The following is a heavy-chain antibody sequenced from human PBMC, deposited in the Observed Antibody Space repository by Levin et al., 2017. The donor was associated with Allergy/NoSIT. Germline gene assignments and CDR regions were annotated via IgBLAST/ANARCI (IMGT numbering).Heavy chain of an antibody. D-gene: IGHD2-15*01. Sequence: ASVKVSCKASGYTFTSYYMHWVRQAPGQGLEWMGIINPSGGSTSYAQKFQGRVTMTRDTSTSTVYMELSSLRSEDTAVYYCARDPGVGGSGGSCPDYWGQGTLVTVSS. CDR1: GYTFTSYY. CDR3: ARDPGVGGSGGSCPDY. J-gene: IGHJ4*02. CDR2: INPSGGST. V-gene: IGHV1-46*01.